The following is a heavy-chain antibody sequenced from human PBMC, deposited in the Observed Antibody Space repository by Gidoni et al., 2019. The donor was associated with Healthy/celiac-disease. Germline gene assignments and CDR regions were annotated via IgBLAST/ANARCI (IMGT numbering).Heavy chain of an antibody. V-gene: IGHV5-10-1*01. D-gene: IGHD3-3*01. CDR1: GYSFTSYW. J-gene: IGHJ5*02. CDR3: ARDVDYDFWSGYYTEGWFDP. CDR2: IDPSDSYT. Sequence: EVQLGQSGAEVKKPGESLRSSCKGSGYSFTSYWISWVRQMPGKGLEWMGRIDPSDSYTNYSPSFQGHVTISADKSISTAYLQWSSLKASDTAMYYCARDVDYDFWSGYYTEGWFDPWGQGTLVTVSS.